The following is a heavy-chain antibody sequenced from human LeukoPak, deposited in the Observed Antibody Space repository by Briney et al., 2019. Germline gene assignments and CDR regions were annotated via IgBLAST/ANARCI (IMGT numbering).Heavy chain of an antibody. CDR3: ARGRAAVGRPRASANWFDT. D-gene: IGHD6-19*01. Sequence: GASVKVSCRASGYAFTRNYIHRVRQAPGQGLEYMGLIFPTGGTTSYSQRFQGRLTLTRETSTTTVYMELSSLTSEDTALYYCARGRAAVGRPRASANWFDTWGQGTLVTVSS. CDR1: GYAFTRNY. V-gene: IGHV1-46*01. CDR2: IFPTGGTT. J-gene: IGHJ5*02.